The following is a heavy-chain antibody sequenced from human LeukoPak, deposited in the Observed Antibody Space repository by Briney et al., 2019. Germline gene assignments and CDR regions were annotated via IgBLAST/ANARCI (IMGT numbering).Heavy chain of an antibody. D-gene: IGHD6-19*01. CDR1: GFTFSSYA. CDR2: IKSKTDGGTT. J-gene: IGHJ4*02. Sequence: GGSLRLSCAASGFTFSSYAMSWVRQAPGKGPEWVGRIKSKTDGGTTDYAAPVKGRFTISRDDSRNTVYLQMNSLKTEDTAVYYCTTYGPIAVAGTAPWGQGTLVTVSS. CDR3: TTYGPIAVAGTAP. V-gene: IGHV3-15*01.